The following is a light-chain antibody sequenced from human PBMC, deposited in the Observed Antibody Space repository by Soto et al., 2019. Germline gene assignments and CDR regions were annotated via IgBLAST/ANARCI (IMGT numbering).Light chain of an antibody. J-gene: IGKJ1*01. Sequence: EIVLTQSPGTLSLSPGERATLSCRESQSVSSSYLAWYQQKPGQAPRLLIYGASSRATGISDRFSGSGSGTAFTLTISKLEPDDFAVYYCKQYGSSPGTFGQGTKVDIK. CDR3: KQYGSSPGT. CDR1: QSVSSSY. V-gene: IGKV3-20*01. CDR2: GAS.